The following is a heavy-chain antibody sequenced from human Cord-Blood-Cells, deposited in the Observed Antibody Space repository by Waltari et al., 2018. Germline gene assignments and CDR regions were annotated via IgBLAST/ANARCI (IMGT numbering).Heavy chain of an antibody. D-gene: IGHD3-3*01. J-gene: IGHJ4*02. CDR3: ARLDFWSGYYDY. CDR1: GGSISSSSYY. Sequence: QLQLQESGPGLVKPSETLSLTCTVSGGSISSSSYYWGWIRQPPGKGLEWIGSIYYSGSTYYNPSLNSRVTISVDTSKNQFSLKLSSVTAADTAVYYCARLDFWSGYYDYWGQGTLVTVSS. CDR2: IYYSGST. V-gene: IGHV4-39*01.